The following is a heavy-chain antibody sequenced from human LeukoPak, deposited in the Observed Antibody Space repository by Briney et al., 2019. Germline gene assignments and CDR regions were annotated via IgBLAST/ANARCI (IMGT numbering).Heavy chain of an antibody. CDR3: ARRHYDSSGYYYVWDY. CDR1: GGTFSSYA. V-gene: IGHV1-69*13. D-gene: IGHD3-22*01. J-gene: IGHJ4*02. Sequence: ASVKVSCKASGGTFSSYAISWVRQAPGQGLEWMGGIIPIFGTANYAQKFQGRVTITADESTSTAYMKLSSLRSEDTAVYYCARRHYDSSGYYYVWDYWGQGTLVTVSS. CDR2: IIPIFGTA.